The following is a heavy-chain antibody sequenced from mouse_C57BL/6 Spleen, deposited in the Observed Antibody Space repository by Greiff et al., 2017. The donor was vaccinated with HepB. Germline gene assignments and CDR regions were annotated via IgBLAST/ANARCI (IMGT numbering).Heavy chain of an antibody. CDR2: ISYDGSN. Sequence: EVQLKESGPGLVKPSQSLSLTCSVTGYSITSGYYWNWIRQFPGNKLEWMGYISYDGSNNYNPSLKNRISVTRDTSKNQFFLKLNSVTTEDTATYYCARAPIYYGNSYWYFDVWGTGTTVTVSS. CDR3: ARAPIYYGNSYWYFDV. J-gene: IGHJ1*03. D-gene: IGHD2-1*01. V-gene: IGHV3-6*01. CDR1: GYSITSGYY.